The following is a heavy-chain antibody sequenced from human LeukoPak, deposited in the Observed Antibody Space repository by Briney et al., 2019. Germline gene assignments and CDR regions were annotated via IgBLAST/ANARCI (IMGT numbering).Heavy chain of an antibody. D-gene: IGHD2-2*01. Sequence: SETLSLTCAVYGGSFSGYYWSWIRQPPGKGLEWIGEINHSGSTNYNPSLKSRVTISVDTSKNQFSLKLSSVTAAVTAVYYCARGRCSSTSCYGNWFDPWGQGTLVTVSS. CDR1: GGSFSGYY. CDR2: INHSGST. CDR3: ARGRCSSTSCYGNWFDP. V-gene: IGHV4-34*01. J-gene: IGHJ5*02.